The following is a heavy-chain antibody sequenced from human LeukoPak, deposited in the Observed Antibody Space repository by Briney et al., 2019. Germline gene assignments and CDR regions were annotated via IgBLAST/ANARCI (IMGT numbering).Heavy chain of an antibody. CDR3: ARPRSGYYPLDY. V-gene: IGHV5-51*01. J-gene: IGHJ4*02. CDR2: IYPDDSDI. D-gene: IGHD3-3*01. CDR1: GYRFTSSW. Sequence: GESLQISCQASGYRFTSSWIGWVRQMPGKGLEWMGVIYPDDSDIRYSPSFEGQVTISADKSISTAYLQWSSLKAADTAMYYCARPRSGYYPLDYWGQGTLVTVSS.